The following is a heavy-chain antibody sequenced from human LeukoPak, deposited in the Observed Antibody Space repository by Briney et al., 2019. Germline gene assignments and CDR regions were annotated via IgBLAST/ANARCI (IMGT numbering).Heavy chain of an antibody. CDR3: ARADYYDSSGYYQTNAFDI. V-gene: IGHV4-38-2*02. Sequence: PSETLSLTCTVSGYSISSGYYWGWIRQPPGKGLEWIGSIYHSGSTYYNPSLKSRVTISVDTSKNQFSLKLSSVTAADTAVYYCARADYYDSSGYYQTNAFDIWGQGTMVTVSS. CDR2: IYHSGST. J-gene: IGHJ3*02. D-gene: IGHD3-22*01. CDR1: GYSISSGYY.